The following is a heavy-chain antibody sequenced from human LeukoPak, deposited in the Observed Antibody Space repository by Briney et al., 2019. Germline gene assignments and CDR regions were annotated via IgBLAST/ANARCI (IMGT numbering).Heavy chain of an antibody. CDR2: ISYDGSNK. CDR1: GFTFSSYG. Sequence: GGSLRLSCAASGFTFSSYGMHWVRQAPGKGLEWVAVISYDGSNKYYADSVKGRFTISRDNSKNTLYLQMNSLRAEDTAVYYCARDRAPSWEYDAFDIWGQGTMVTVSS. J-gene: IGHJ3*02. V-gene: IGHV3-30*03. D-gene: IGHD1-26*01. CDR3: ARDRAPSWEYDAFDI.